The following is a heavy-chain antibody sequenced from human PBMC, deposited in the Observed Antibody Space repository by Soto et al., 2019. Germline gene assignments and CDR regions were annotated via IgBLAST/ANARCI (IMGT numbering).Heavy chain of an antibody. CDR3: AKVGDVFNSFFDH. CDR1: GFTFRSYG. Sequence: QPGGSLRLSCAASGFTFRSYGMHWVRQAPGKGLEWVAVVSNEGINKYYADSVKGRFTISRDNSKNTLYLQMNSLRVEDTAVYYCAKVGDVFNSFFDHWGQGTLVTVSS. J-gene: IGHJ4*02. D-gene: IGHD1-26*01. CDR2: VSNEGINK. V-gene: IGHV3-30*18.